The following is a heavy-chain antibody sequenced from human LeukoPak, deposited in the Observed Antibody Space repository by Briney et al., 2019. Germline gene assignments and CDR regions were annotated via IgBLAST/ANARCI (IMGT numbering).Heavy chain of an antibody. J-gene: IGHJ4*02. V-gene: IGHV3-30*18. D-gene: IGHD1-26*01. CDR1: GFTFSSYG. Sequence: GGSLRLSCAASGFTFSSYGMHWVRQAPGKGLEWVAVISYDGSNKYYADSLKGRFTISRDNSKNTLFLQINNLRAEDTAVYYCAKAAYSGSYYVVGDFWGQGTLVTVSS. CDR3: AKAAYSGSYYVVGDF. CDR2: ISYDGSNK.